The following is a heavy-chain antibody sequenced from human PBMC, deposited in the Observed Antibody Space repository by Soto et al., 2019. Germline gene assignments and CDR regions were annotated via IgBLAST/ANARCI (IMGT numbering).Heavy chain of an antibody. V-gene: IGHV1-18*01. CDR2: ISAYNGNT. CDR3: ARPLRLGYSYGYSGLGYYYYYGMDV. CDR1: GYTFTSYG. J-gene: IGHJ6*02. D-gene: IGHD5-18*01. Sequence: QVQLVQSGAEVKKPGASVKVSCKASGYTFTSYGISWVRQAPGQGLEWMGWISAYNGNTNYAQKLQGRVTMTTDTSTSTAYRELRSLRSDDTAVYYCARPLRLGYSYGYSGLGYYYYYGMDVWGQGTTVTVSS.